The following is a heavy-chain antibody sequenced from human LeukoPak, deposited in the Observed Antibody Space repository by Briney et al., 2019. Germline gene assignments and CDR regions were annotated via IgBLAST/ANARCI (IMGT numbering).Heavy chain of an antibody. D-gene: IGHD3-10*01. CDR1: GFTFDDYA. CDR2: ISWNSGSI. V-gene: IGHV3-9*01. Sequence: GGSLRLSCAASGFTFDDYAMHWVRQAPGKGLEWVSGISWNSGSIGYADSVKGRFTISRDNAKNSLYLQMNSLRAEDTALYYCAKEVGVGELTYYGMDVWGQGTTVTVSS. J-gene: IGHJ6*02. CDR3: AKEVGVGELTYYGMDV.